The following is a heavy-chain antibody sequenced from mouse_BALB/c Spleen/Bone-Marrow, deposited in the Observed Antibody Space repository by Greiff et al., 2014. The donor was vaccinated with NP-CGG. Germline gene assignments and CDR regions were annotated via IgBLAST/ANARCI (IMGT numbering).Heavy chain of an antibody. Sequence: DVMLVESGGGSVKPGGSLKLSCAASGFTFSDYYMYWVRQTPEKRLEWVATISDGGSYTYYPDSVKGRFTISRDNAKNNLFLQLSSLKSEGTAMYYCAREVSMDYWGQGTSVTVSS. CDR3: AREVSMDY. CDR2: ISDGGSYT. CDR1: GFTFSDYY. J-gene: IGHJ4*01. V-gene: IGHV5-4*02.